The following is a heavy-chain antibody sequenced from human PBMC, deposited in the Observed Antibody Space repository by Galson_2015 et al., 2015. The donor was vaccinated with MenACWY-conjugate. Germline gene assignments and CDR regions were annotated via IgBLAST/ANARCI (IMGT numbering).Heavy chain of an antibody. CDR2: IHYSGGT. Sequence: SETLSLTCTVSGDSINRNDFYCGWFRQPPGKGLEWIGNIHYSGGTYHNPSLKSRITASVDTSKNQFSLNLASVTAADTALYYCARRRPLDVVGGFDIWGQGTLVTVSS. D-gene: IGHD2-2*03. CDR3: ARRRPLDVVGGFDI. CDR1: GDSINRNDFY. V-gene: IGHV4-39*01. J-gene: IGHJ3*02.